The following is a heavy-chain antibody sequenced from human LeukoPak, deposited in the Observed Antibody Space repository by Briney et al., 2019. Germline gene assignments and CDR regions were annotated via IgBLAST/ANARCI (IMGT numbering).Heavy chain of an antibody. CDR2: IYYSGST. J-gene: IGHJ4*02. CDR3: ATGYDSSGYYYY. V-gene: IGHV4-31*03. Sequence: SQTLSLTCSVSGDSITSRDYYWSWIRQPPGKGLEWIGYIYYSGSTSYNPSLKSRVTISVDTSKNQFSLKLSSVTAADTAVYYCATGYDSSGYYYYWGQGTLVTVSS. CDR1: GDSITSRDYY. D-gene: IGHD3-22*01.